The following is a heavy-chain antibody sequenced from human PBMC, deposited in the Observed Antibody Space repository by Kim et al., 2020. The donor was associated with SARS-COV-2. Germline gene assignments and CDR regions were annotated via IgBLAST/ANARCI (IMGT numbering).Heavy chain of an antibody. CDR1: GGSISSYY. J-gene: IGHJ5*02. D-gene: IGHD6-19*01. CDR3: ARVASSIAVAVAFDP. V-gene: IGHV4-59*01. CDR2: TYYSGST. Sequence: SETLSLTCTVSGGSISSYYWSWIRQPPGKGLEWIGYTYYSGSTNYNPSLKSRVTISVDTSKNQFSLKLSSVTAADTAVYYCARVASSIAVAVAFDPWGQGTLVTVSS.